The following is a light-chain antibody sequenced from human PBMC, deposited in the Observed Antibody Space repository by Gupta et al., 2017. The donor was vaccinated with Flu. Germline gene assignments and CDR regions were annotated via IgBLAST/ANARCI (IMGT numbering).Light chain of an antibody. J-gene: IGKJ1*01. CDR2: DAS. CDR1: QSVNSNY. V-gene: IGKV3-20*01. Sequence: ETVLTQSPGTLSLSPGERATLSCGASQSVNSNYLAWYQQKPGQAPRLLIYDASSRATGIPDRFSGSGSGTDFSLTISRLESEDFAVYYCQQYGNSPYTFGQGTKVEIK. CDR3: QQYGNSPYT.